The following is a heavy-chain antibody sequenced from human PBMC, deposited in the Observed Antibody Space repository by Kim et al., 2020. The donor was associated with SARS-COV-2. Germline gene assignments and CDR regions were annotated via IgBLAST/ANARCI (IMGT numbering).Heavy chain of an antibody. V-gene: IGHV5-51*01. CDR3: ARNMVRGADNAFDI. Sequence: PSFQGQVPISADKSISTAYLQWSSLKASDTAMYYCARNMVRGADNAFDIWGQGTMVTVSS. D-gene: IGHD3-10*01. J-gene: IGHJ3*02.